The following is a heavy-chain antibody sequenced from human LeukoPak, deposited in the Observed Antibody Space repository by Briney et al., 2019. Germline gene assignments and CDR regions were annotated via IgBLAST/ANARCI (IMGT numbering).Heavy chain of an antibody. CDR2: IYYSGST. J-gene: IGHJ6*02. Sequence: PSETLSLTCTVSGGSISSSSYYWGWIRQPPGKGLEWIGSIYYSGSTYYNPSLKSRVTISVDTSKNQFSLKLSSVTAADTAVYYCARVWRWELINGGIYGMDVWGQGTTVTVSS. V-gene: IGHV4-39*07. CDR3: ARVWRWELINGGIYGMDV. D-gene: IGHD1-26*01. CDR1: GGSISSSSYY.